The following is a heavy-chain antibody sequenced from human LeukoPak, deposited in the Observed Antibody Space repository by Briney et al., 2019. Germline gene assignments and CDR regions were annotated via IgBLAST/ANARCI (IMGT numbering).Heavy chain of an antibody. D-gene: IGHD6-6*01. CDR2: IYTSGST. V-gene: IGHV4-4*07. CDR3: ARGRPDYDAFDI. J-gene: IGHJ3*02. CDR1: GGSISSYY. Sequence: SETLSLTCTVSGGSISSYYWSWIRQPAGKGLEWIGRIYTSGSTNYNPSLKSRVTMSVDTSKNQFSLKLSSVTAADMAVYYCARGRPDYDAFDIWGQGTMVTVSS.